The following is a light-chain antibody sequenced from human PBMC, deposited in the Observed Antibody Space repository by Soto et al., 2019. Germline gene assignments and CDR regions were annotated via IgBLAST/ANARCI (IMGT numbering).Light chain of an antibody. J-gene: IGKJ1*01. V-gene: IGKV3-20*01. CDR2: DAS. Sequence: EVVMTQSPATLSVSPGESVTLSCRASQNVFSNLAWYQQKPGQAPRLLIYDASNRATGIPARFSGSGSGTDFTLTISRLEPEDFAVYYCQQYGSSGTFGQGTKVDIK. CDR3: QQYGSSGT. CDR1: QNVFSN.